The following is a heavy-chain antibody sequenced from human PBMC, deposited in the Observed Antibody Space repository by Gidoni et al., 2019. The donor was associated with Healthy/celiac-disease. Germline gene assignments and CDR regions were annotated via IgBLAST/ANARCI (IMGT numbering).Heavy chain of an antibody. D-gene: IGHD3-3*01. V-gene: IGHV3-23*01. CDR1: GFTFSRYA. Sequence: EVQLLESGGGLVQPGGSLMLSCSAPGFTFSRYAIRWVRQAPGKGLEWVSAISGSGGSTYYADSVKGRFTISRDNSKNTLYLQMNSRRAEDTAVYYCATVYDFWSGHYPKTLDGMDVWGQGTTVTVSS. J-gene: IGHJ6*02. CDR2: ISGSGGST. CDR3: ATVYDFWSGHYPKTLDGMDV.